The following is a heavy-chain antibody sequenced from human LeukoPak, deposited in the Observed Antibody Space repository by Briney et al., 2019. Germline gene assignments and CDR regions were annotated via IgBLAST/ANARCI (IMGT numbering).Heavy chain of an antibody. CDR1: GDSISSNNYY. V-gene: IGHV4-39*01. CDR2: IYYSGST. D-gene: IGHD3-10*01. CDR3: ARRHYYGSGSYQNWFDP. Sequence: PSETLSLTCTVSGDSISSNNYYWGWIRQPPGKGLEWIGSIYYSGSTYYNRSLESRVTISVDTSKNQFSLKLNSVTAADTAVYYCARRHYYGSGSYQNWFDPWGQGTLVTVSS. J-gene: IGHJ5*02.